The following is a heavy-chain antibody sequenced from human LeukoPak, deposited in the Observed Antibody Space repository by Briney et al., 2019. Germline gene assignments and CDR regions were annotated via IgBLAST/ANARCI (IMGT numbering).Heavy chain of an antibody. CDR1: GFTFSSYG. J-gene: IGHJ4*02. CDR3: AVPSGDCSGGSCLPLY. Sequence: PGGSLRLSCAASGFTFSSYGMHWVRQAPGKGLEWVAVISYDGSNKYYADSVKGRFTISRDNSKNTLYLQMNSLRAEDTAVYYCAVPSGDCSGGSCLPLYWGQGTLVTVSS. D-gene: IGHD2-15*01. V-gene: IGHV3-30*03. CDR2: ISYDGSNK.